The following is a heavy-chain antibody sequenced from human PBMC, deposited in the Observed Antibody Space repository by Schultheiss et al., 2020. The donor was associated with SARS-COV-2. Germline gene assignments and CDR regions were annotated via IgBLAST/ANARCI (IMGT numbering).Heavy chain of an antibody. CDR2: IWYDGSNK. V-gene: IGHV3-33*01. Sequence: GESLKISCAASGFTFSSYGMHWVRQAPGKVLEWVAVIWYDGSNKYYADSVKGRFTISRDNSKNTLYLQMNSLRAEDTAVYYCAREGVTTGYYYGMDVWGQGTTVTVSS. CDR1: GFTFSSYG. J-gene: IGHJ6*02. CDR3: AREGVTTGYYYGMDV. D-gene: IGHD4-17*01.